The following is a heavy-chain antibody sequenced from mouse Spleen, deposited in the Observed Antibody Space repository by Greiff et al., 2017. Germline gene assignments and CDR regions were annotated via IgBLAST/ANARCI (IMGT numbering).Heavy chain of an antibody. D-gene: IGHD2-12*01. V-gene: IGHV2-9-1*01. CDR2: IWTGGGT. CDR1: GFSLTSYA. Sequence: QVQLQQSGPGLVAPSQSLSITCTVSGFSLTSYAISWVRQPPGKGLEWLGVIWTGGGTNYNSALKSRLSISKDNSKSQVFLKMNSLQTDDTARYYCARNSYDGVGAMDYWGQGTSVTVSS. CDR3: ARNSYDGVGAMDY. J-gene: IGHJ4*01.